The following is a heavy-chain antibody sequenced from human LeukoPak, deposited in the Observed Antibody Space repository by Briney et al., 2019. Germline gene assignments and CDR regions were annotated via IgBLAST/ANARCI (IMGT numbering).Heavy chain of an antibody. D-gene: IGHD1-26*01. CDR2: ISGSGDNM. Sequence: GGSLRLSCAASGFTFSSYAMHWVRRAPGKGLEWVSSISGSGDNMDYADSVKGRFTISRDNSENTLYLQMNSLRGEDTAVYYCARDGYSGSYYRLYYFFMDVWGKGTTVTVSS. CDR1: GFTFSSYA. V-gene: IGHV3-23*01. J-gene: IGHJ6*03. CDR3: ARDGYSGSYYRLYYFFMDV.